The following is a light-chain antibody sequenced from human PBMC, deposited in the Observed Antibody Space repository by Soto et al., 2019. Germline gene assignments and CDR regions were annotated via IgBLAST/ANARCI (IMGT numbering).Light chain of an antibody. CDR1: QSVDSSF. J-gene: IGKJ1*01. V-gene: IGKV3-20*01. Sequence: EIVLTQSPGSLSLSPGERATLSCRASQSVDSSFVAWYQQKPGQAPRLLIYGASNRATGIPERFSGRGSGTDYTLTISRLEPEDFAVYNCQLDVSSVTFGQGTKVDLK. CDR2: GAS. CDR3: QLDVSSVT.